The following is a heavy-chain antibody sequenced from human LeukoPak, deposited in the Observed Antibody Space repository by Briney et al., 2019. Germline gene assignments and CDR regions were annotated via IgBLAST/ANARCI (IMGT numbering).Heavy chain of an antibody. D-gene: IGHD3-16*02. CDR3: ARAGPWGSYRYTFDS. Sequence: GGSLHLSCAASGFTFSNYLMAGVRPLPGKGLEWVASIKQDGSEKYYVDSVKGRFTISRDDAENSLYLQMNSLRAEDTAIYYCARAGPWGSYRYTFDSWGQGTLLTVSS. CDR1: GFTFSNYL. J-gene: IGHJ4*02. CDR2: IKQDGSEK. V-gene: IGHV3-7*01.